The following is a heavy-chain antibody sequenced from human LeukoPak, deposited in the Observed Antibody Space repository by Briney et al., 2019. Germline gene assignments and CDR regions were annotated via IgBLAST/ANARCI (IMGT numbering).Heavy chain of an antibody. CDR3: ARVSVLRFYGDRFTFRFDP. D-gene: IGHD3-3*01. J-gene: IGHJ5*02. Sequence: SETLSLTCAVYGGSFSGYYWSWIRQPPGKGLEWIGEINHSGSTNYNPSLKSRVTISVDTSKNQFSLKLSSVTAADTAVYYCARVSVLRFYGDRFTFRFDPWGQGTLVTVSS. CDR1: GGSFSGYY. V-gene: IGHV4-34*01. CDR2: INHSGST.